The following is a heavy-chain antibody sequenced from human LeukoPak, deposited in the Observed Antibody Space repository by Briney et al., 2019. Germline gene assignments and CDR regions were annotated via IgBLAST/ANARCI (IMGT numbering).Heavy chain of an antibody. CDR2: INTDGSST. Sequence: GGSLRLSRAASGFTLCSYWMHWVRQAPGKGLVWVSRINTDGSSTSYADSVKGRFTISRDNAKNTLYLQMNSLRAEDTAVYYCARPRAKREAGWFDPWGQGTLVTVSS. CDR1: GFTLCSYW. CDR3: ARPRAKREAGWFDP. D-gene: IGHD6-6*01. J-gene: IGHJ5*02. V-gene: IGHV3-74*01.